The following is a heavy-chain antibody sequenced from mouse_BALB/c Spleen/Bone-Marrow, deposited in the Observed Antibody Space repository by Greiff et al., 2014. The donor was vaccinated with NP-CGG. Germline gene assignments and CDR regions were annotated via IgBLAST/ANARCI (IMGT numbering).Heavy chain of an antibody. CDR1: GFNIKDYY. CDR3: NARGDYDFDYFDY. J-gene: IGHJ2*01. CDR2: IDPENGDT. Sequence: VQLQQSGAELVRSGASVKLSCTASGFNIKDYYMHWVKQRLEQGLEWIGWIDPENGDTEYAPKFQGKATMTADTSSNTAYLQLSSLTSEDTAVYYCNARGDYDFDYFDYWGQGTTLTVSS. V-gene: IGHV14-4*02. D-gene: IGHD2-4*01.